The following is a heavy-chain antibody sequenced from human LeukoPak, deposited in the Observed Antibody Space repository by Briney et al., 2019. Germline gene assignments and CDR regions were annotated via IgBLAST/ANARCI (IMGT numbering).Heavy chain of an antibody. CDR3: AKSLVYYYGMDV. D-gene: IGHD6-6*01. CDR2: ISYDGSNK. CDR1: GFTFSSYA. J-gene: IGHJ6*02. V-gene: IGHV3-30*18. Sequence: GGSLRLSCEASGFTFSSYAMSWVRQAPGKGLEWVAVISYDGSNKYYADSVKGRFTISRDNSKNTLYLQMNSLRAEDTAVYYCAKSLVYYYGMDVWGQGTTVTVSS.